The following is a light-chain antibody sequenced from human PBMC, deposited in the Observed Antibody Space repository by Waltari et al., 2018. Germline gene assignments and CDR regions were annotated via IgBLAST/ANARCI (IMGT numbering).Light chain of an antibody. V-gene: IGLV2-11*01. CDR1: SSDVGGSNH. Sequence: QSALTQPRSVSGSPGQSITISCTGTSSDVGGSNHVSWYQQHPGKAPKLMIYDVSYRPSGVPDRFSGSKSGNTASLTISGLQAEDEADYHCCSYAGSYTVLFGGGTKLTVL. CDR2: DVS. CDR3: CSYAGSYTVL. J-gene: IGLJ2*01.